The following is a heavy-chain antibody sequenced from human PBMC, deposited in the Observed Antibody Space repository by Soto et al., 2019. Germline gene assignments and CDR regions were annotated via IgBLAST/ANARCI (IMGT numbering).Heavy chain of an antibody. J-gene: IGHJ5*02. D-gene: IGHD3-22*01. CDR3: AREGDSSGWYNWFDP. CDR2: ISSSSSTI. CDR1: GFTFSSYS. Sequence: GGSLRLSCAASGFTFSSYSMNWVRQAPGRGLEWVSYISSSSSTIYYADSVKGRFTISRDNAKNSLYLQMNSLRAEDTAVYYCAREGDSSGWYNWFDPWGQGTLVTVSS. V-gene: IGHV3-48*01.